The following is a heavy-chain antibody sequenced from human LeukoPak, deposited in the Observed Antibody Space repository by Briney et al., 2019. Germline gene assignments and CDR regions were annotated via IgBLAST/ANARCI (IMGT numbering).Heavy chain of an antibody. J-gene: IGHJ4*02. D-gene: IGHD6-19*01. CDR1: GGSISSYY. V-gene: IGHV4-4*07. CDR2: SYTSGST. Sequence: SETLSLTCTVSGGSISSYYWSWIRQPPGKGLEWIGRSYTSGSTNYNPSLKSRVTMSVDTSKNQFSLKLSSVTAADTAVYYCAKMDSGGWYPDYWGQGTLVTVSS. CDR3: AKMDSGGWYPDY.